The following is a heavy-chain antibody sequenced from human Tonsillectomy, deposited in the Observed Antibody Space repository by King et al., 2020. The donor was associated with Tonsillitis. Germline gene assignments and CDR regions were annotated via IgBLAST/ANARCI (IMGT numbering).Heavy chain of an antibody. CDR3: AKDMHGSGTLDAFDF. J-gene: IGHJ3*01. V-gene: IGHV3-9*01. D-gene: IGHD3-10*01. CDR2: ISWNRGYK. CDR1: GFTFDEYA. Sequence: VQLVESGGGLVQPGRSLRLSCAASGFTFDEYAMAWVRQVPGKGLQWVSGISWNRGYKGYADSVQGRFTISRDNAKNSLYLQMNSLRAEDTALYYCAKDMHGSGTLDAFDFWGQGTMVTVSS.